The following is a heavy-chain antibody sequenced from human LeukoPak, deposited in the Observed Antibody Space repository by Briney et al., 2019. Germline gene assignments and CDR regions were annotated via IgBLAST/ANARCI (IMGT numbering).Heavy chain of an antibody. J-gene: IGHJ4*02. Sequence: PGGSLRLSCAASGFTFSSYSMNWVRQAPGKGLEWVSSISSSSSYIYYADSVKGRFTIPRDNSKNTLYLQMNSLRADDTAVYYCARAEAYWYDYWGQGTLVTVSS. CDR2: ISSSSSYI. D-gene: IGHD2-15*01. CDR3: ARAEAYWYDY. V-gene: IGHV3-21*01. CDR1: GFTFSSYS.